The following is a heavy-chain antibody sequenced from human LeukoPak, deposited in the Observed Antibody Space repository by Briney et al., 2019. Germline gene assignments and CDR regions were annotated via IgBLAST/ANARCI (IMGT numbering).Heavy chain of an antibody. CDR3: ARDLGYCTNGVCHTRFDY. J-gene: IGHJ4*02. Sequence: GGSLRLSCAASGFTLSNFAMSWVRQVPGKGLEWVSGISGSGGSTYYADSVKGRFTISRDNSKNTLYLQMNSLRAEDTAVYYCARDLGYCTNGVCHTRFDYWGQGTLVAVSS. CDR1: GFTLSNFA. CDR2: ISGSGGST. V-gene: IGHV3-23*01. D-gene: IGHD2-8*01.